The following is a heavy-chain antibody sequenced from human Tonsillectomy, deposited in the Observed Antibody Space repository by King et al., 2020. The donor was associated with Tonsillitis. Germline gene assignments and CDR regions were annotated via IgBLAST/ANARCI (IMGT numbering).Heavy chain of an antibody. D-gene: IGHD3-10*01. J-gene: IGHJ3*02. CDR3: ARDRGAFDI. Sequence: VQLVESGGGLVQPGGSLRLPCAVSGFTLSSYWMTWVRQAPGKGLEGVANIKQDGSEKYYVDSVKGRFTISRDNAKNSLYLQINSLRAEDTAVYYCARDRGAFDIWGQGTMVTVSS. CDR2: IKQDGSEK. V-gene: IGHV3-7*03. CDR1: GFTLSSYW.